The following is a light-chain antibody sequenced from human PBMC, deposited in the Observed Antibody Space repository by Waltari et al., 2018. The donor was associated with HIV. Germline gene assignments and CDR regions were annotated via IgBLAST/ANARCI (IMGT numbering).Light chain of an antibody. CDR2: EAS. Sequence: DIVLTQSAETFSVSLGERAAIHCKSAKSVLSPSNNVNYFAWYQQRPGQPPTLLFSEASSRSSGVPARFTASGSRTDFTLTIDDLQADDVAVYFCQQYYSTPTFGRGTQLV. CDR1: KSVLSPSNNVNY. V-gene: IGKV4-1*01. CDR3: QQYYSTPT. J-gene: IGKJ5*01.